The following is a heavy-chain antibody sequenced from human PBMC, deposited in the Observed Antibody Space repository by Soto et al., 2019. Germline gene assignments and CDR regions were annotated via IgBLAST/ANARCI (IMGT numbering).Heavy chain of an antibody. CDR1: GYTFTSYG. D-gene: IGHD3-3*01. Sequence: ASVKVSCKASGYTFTSYGISWVRQAPGQGLEWMGWISAYNGNTNYAQKLQGRVTMTTDTSTSTAYMELRSLRSDDTAVYYCARGGITIFGVVITDFDYWGQGAVVTVSS. CDR2: ISAYNGNT. J-gene: IGHJ4*02. V-gene: IGHV1-18*01. CDR3: ARGGITIFGVVITDFDY.